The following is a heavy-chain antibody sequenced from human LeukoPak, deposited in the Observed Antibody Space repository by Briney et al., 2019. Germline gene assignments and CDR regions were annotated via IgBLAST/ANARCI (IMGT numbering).Heavy chain of an antibody. D-gene: IGHD1-26*01. J-gene: IGHJ4*02. V-gene: IGHV3-72*01. CDR1: GFTFSDHY. CDR3: ARDRGGSYYDY. Sequence: GGSLRLSCAASGFTFSDHYMDWVRQAPGKGLEWVGRTRNKANSHTTEYAASVKGRFTISRDDSKNSLYLQMNSLKTEDTAVYYCARDRGGSYYDYWGQGTLVTVSS. CDR2: TRNKANSHTT.